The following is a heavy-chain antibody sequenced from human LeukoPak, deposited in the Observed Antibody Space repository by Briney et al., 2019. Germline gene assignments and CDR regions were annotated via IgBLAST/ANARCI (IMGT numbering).Heavy chain of an antibody. J-gene: IGHJ4*02. CDR3: ARVVGGTWLIDC. CDR2: ISFDGNHK. V-gene: IGHV3-30-3*01. D-gene: IGHD1-26*01. CDR1: GFTFSSYA. Sequence: GGSLRLSCAASGFTFSSYAMHWVRQAPGKGLEWVAFISFDGNHKYYTGSVKGRFTISRDNSKNTLYLQMNSLRAEDTAVYYCARVVGGTWLIDCWGQGTLVTVSS.